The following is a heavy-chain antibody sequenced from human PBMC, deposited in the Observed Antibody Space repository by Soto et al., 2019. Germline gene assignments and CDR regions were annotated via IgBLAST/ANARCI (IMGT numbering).Heavy chain of an antibody. V-gene: IGHV1-69*13. CDR1: GGTFSSYA. J-gene: IGHJ4*02. D-gene: IGHD3-22*01. CDR3: ARGYYDSSGYYPPGRYFDY. Sequence: GASVKVSCKSSGGTFSSYAISWVRQAPGQGLEWMGGIIPIFGTANYAQKFQGRVTITADESTSTAYMELSSLRSEDTAVYYCARGYYDSSGYYPPGRYFDYWGQGTLVTVSS. CDR2: IIPIFGTA.